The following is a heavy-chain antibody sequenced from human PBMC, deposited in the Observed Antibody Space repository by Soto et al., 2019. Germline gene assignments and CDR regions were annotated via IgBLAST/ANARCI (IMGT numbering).Heavy chain of an antibody. Sequence: QVQLVQSGAEVKKPGSSVKVSCKASGNTFSTYAISWVRQAPGQGLEWMGGIVPIFDTSTYAQKFQSRITITADKSSTTSYMELSRLTSEDTGFYYCARDLHSGAYSGADYWGPGTLVTVSS. D-gene: IGHD1-26*01. J-gene: IGHJ4*02. CDR2: IVPIFDTS. CDR1: GNTFSTYA. CDR3: ARDLHSGAYSGADY. V-gene: IGHV1-69*06.